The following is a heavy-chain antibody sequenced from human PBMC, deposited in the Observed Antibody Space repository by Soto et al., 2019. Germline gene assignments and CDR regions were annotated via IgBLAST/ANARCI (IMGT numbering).Heavy chain of an antibody. CDR2: IYWNDDK. J-gene: IGHJ3*02. V-gene: IGHV2-5*01. CDR3: AHRNDILTGYLDAFDI. CDR1: GFSLSTSGVG. Sequence: SGPTLVNPTQTLTLTCTFSGFSLSTSGVGVGWIRQPPGKALEWLALIYWNDDKRYSPSLKSRLTITKDTSKNQVVLTMTNMDPVDTATYYCAHRNDILTGYLDAFDIWGQGTMVTVSS. D-gene: IGHD3-9*01.